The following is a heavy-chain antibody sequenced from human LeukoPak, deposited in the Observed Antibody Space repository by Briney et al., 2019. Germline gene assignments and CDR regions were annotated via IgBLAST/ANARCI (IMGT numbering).Heavy chain of an antibody. J-gene: IGHJ5*02. CDR1: GYSFTSYW. CDR3: ASYIAAAGTGFDP. CDR2: IYPGDSDT. Sequence: GESLKISCKGSGYSFTSYWIGWVRQMPGKGLEWMGIIYPGDSDTRYSPSFQGQVTISADKSIGTAYLQWSSLKASDTAMYYCASYIAAAGTGFDPWGQGTLVTVSS. V-gene: IGHV5-51*01. D-gene: IGHD6-13*01.